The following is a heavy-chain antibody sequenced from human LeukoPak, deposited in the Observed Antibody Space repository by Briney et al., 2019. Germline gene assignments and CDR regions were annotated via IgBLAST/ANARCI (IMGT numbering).Heavy chain of an antibody. D-gene: IGHD1-26*01. Sequence: GGSLRLSCAASGFTFSSYWMTWVRQAPGKGLEWVADIKQGGSEKNHADSVKGRFTISRDNAKNSLYLQMNSLRLEDTAVYYCARDGAPSGSYSHFDSWGQGTLVTVSP. CDR3: ARDGAPSGSYSHFDS. CDR1: GFTFSSYW. J-gene: IGHJ4*02. CDR2: IKQGGSEK. V-gene: IGHV3-7*01.